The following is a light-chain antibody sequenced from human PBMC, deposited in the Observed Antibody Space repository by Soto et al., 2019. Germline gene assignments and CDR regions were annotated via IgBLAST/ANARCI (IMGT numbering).Light chain of an antibody. Sequence: EIVMTQSPAILSVSPGERATLSCRASQSVSSSYLAWYQQKPGQAPRLLIYGASSRATGIPDRFSGSGSGTEFTLTISNLQSEDFAMYFCQQYHNWPPITFGQGTRLEI. J-gene: IGKJ5*01. CDR1: QSVSSSY. V-gene: IGKV3D-15*01. CDR2: GAS. CDR3: QQYHNWPPIT.